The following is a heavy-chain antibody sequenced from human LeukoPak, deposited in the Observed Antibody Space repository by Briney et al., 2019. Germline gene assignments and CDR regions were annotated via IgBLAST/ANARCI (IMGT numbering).Heavy chain of an antibody. CDR1: GFTLSSYW. CDR2: INSDGSTT. Sequence: PGGSLRLSCAASGFTLSSYWMNWLRQGPGKGLVWVSRINSDGSTTSYADSVKGRFTISRDNAKNSLYLQMSSLRAEDTAVYYCARDRSGGDYSSDYWGLGTLVTVSS. D-gene: IGHD2-21*02. CDR3: ARDRSGGDYSSDY. J-gene: IGHJ4*02. V-gene: IGHV3-74*01.